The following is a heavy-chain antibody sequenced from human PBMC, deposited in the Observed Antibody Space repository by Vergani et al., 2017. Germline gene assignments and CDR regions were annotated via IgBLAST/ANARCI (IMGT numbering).Heavy chain of an antibody. V-gene: IGHV3-30*18. Sequence: QVQLVESGGGVVQPGRSLRLSCAASGFTFSSYGMHWVRQAPGKGLEWVAGISYDGSNKYYADSVKGRFTISRDNSKNTLYLQMNSLRAEDTAVYYCAKIGGPPVCSSTSCLNNPALNYYYYYYMDVWGKGTTVTVSS. CDR2: ISYDGSNK. CDR1: GFTFSSYG. J-gene: IGHJ6*03. CDR3: AKIGGPPVCSSTSCLNNPALNYYYYYYMDV. D-gene: IGHD2-2*01.